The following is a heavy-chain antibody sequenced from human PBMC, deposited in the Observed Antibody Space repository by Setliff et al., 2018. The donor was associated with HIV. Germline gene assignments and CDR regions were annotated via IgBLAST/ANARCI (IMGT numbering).Heavy chain of an antibody. D-gene: IGHD2-15*01. CDR3: TRGMRPMVKRVPFDY. CDR2: INSDGSSI. Sequence: ETLSLSCAASGFIFSNYWMHWVRQAPGKGLVWVSRINSDGSSISYADSVKGRFTISRDNAKSIAYLQMNSLKSADAAVYYCTRGMRPMVKRVPFDYWGQGTLVTVSS. CDR1: GFIFSNYW. J-gene: IGHJ4*02. V-gene: IGHV3-74*01.